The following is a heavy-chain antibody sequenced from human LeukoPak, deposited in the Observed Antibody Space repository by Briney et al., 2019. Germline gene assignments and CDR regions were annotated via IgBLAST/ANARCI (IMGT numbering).Heavy chain of an antibody. CDR3: ARDIGGRITIFGVGQRDAFDI. CDR1: GFTFSSYS. CDR2: ISSSSSYI. D-gene: IGHD3-3*01. Sequence: PGGSLRLSCAASGFTFSSYSMNWVRQAPGKGLEWVSSISSSSSYIYYADSVKGRFTISRDNAKNSLYLQMNSLRAEDTAVYYCARDIGGRITIFGVGQRDAFDIWGQGTMVTVSS. V-gene: IGHV3-21*01. J-gene: IGHJ3*02.